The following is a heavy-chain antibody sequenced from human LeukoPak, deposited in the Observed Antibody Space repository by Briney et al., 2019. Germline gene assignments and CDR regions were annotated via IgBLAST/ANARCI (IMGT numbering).Heavy chain of an antibody. CDR3: ARGRYYYGSGSYSDAFDI. CDR1: GGSFSGYY. Sequence: SETLSLTCAVYGGSFSGYYWSWIRQPPGKGLEWIGEINHSGSTNCNPSLKSRVTISVDTSKNQFSLKLSSVTAADTAVYYCARGRYYYGSGSYSDAFDIWGQGTMVTVS. V-gene: IGHV4-34*01. CDR2: INHSGST. D-gene: IGHD3-10*01. J-gene: IGHJ3*02.